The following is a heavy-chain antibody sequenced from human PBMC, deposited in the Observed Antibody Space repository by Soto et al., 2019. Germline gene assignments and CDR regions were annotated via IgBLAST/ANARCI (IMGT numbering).Heavy chain of an antibody. V-gene: IGHV3-9*01. CDR3: AKDAGQQWRFDY. J-gene: IGHJ4*02. D-gene: IGHD6-19*01. Sequence: PGGSLRLSCAASGFTFDDYAMHWVRQAPGKGLEWVSGISWNGGSIGYADSVKGRFTISRDSAKNSLYLQMNSLRAEDTAIYYCAKDAGQQWRFDYWGQGALVTVSS. CDR1: GFTFDDYA. CDR2: ISWNGGSI.